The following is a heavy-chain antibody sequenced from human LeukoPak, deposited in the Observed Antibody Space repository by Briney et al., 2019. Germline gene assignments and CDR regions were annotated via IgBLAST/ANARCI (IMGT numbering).Heavy chain of an antibody. J-gene: IGHJ6*03. D-gene: IGHD5-24*01. CDR1: GFTFSSYA. CDR3: ARGREDYYYYYMDV. Sequence: PGGSLRLSCAASGFTFSSYAMHWVRQAPGKGLEWVAVISYDGSNKYYADSVKGRFTISRDNSKNTLYLQMNSLRAEDTAVYYCARGREDYYYYYMDVWGKGTTVTVSS. V-gene: IGHV3-30*04. CDR2: ISYDGSNK.